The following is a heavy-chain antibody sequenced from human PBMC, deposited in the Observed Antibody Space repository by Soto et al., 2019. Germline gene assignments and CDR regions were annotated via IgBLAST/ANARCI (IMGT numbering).Heavy chain of an antibody. Sequence: GASVKVSCKASGYTFTSYGISWVRQAPGQGLEWMGWISAYNGNTNYAQKLQGRVTMTTDTSTSTAYMELRSLRSDDTAVYYCARADLPDLAPTNNWIDPWGQGTLVTVSS. CDR3: ARADLPDLAPTNNWIDP. CDR1: GYTFTSYG. V-gene: IGHV1-18*01. J-gene: IGHJ5*02. CDR2: ISAYNGNT.